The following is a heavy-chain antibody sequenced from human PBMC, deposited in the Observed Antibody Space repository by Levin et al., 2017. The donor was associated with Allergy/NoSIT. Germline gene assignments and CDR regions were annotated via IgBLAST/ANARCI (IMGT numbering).Heavy chain of an antibody. CDR1: GFTVSTYD. CDR2: IATAGYT. V-gene: IGHV3-13*01. D-gene: IGHD3-10*01. J-gene: IGHJ2*01. Sequence: GGSLRLSCAASGFTVSTYDMHWVRQVPGKGLEWVSAIATAGYTYYPGSVEGRFTISREDATNSLFLQLSSLRVGDTAVYYCARGGTMGRGVLQGDFDLWGRGTLVTVSS. CDR3: ARGGTMGRGVLQGDFDL.